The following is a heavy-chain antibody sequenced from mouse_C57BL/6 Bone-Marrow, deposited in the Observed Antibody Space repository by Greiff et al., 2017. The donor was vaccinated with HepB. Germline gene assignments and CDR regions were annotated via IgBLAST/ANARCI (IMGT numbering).Heavy chain of an antibody. CDR2: INPSSGYT. J-gene: IGHJ1*03. CDR3: GAVVDWYFDV. D-gene: IGHD1-1*01. CDR1: GYTFTSYT. V-gene: IGHV1-4*01. Sequence: VQLQQSGAELARPGASVKMSCKASGYTFTSYTMHWVKQRPGQGLEWIGYINPSSGYTKYNQKFKDKATLTADKSSSTAYMQLSSLTSEDSAVYYCGAVVDWYFDVWGTVTTVTVSS.